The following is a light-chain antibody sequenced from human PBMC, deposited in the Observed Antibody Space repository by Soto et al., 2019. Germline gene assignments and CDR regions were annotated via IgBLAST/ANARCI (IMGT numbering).Light chain of an antibody. CDR2: AAS. CDR1: QGIRND. J-gene: IGKJ3*01. V-gene: IGKV1-6*01. CDR3: LQDYNYPLT. Sequence: AIQMTQSPSSLSASVGDRVTITCRASQGIRNDLGWYQQKPGKAPKFLIYAASSLQSGVPSRFSGSGSGTDLTLTIRSLQPEDFATYYCLQDYNYPLTFGPGTKVDIK.